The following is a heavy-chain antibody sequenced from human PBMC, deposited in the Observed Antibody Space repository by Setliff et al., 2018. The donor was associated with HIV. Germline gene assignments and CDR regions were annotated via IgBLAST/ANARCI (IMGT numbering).Heavy chain of an antibody. CDR1: GYTFTGYY. CDR3: VRDRETVSISGVAVPYFDY. CDR2: INPNGGGT. Sequence: ASVKVSCKASGYTFTGYYIHWVRQAPGQGLEWMGWINPNGGGTTYAQKFQGRVTMTRDTSISTAYMEVSRLRSDDTAVYYCVRDRETVSISGVAVPYFDYWGQGTQVTVSS. J-gene: IGHJ4*02. V-gene: IGHV1-2*02. D-gene: IGHD3-3*01.